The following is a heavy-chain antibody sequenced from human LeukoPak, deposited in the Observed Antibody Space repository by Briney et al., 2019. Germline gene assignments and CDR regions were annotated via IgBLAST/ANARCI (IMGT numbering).Heavy chain of an antibody. V-gene: IGHV3-23*01. J-gene: IGHJ6*03. CDR1: GFTFSSYA. D-gene: IGHD3-3*01. Sequence: PGGSLRLSCAASGFTFSSYAMSWVRQAPGKGLEWVSAISGSGGSTYYADSVKGRFTISRDNSKNTLYLQMNSLRAEDTAVYYCAKAHDFWSGYYTSGNYYYMDVWGKGTTVTVSS. CDR3: AKAHDFWSGYYTSGNYYYMDV. CDR2: ISGSGGST.